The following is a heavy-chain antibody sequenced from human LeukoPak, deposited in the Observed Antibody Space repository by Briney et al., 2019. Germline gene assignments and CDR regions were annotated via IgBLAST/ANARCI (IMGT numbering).Heavy chain of an antibody. CDR3: ARSSQVATIYFDY. V-gene: IGHV3-53*01. J-gene: IGHJ4*02. Sequence: GGSLRLSCAASGFTVSSNYMSWVRQAPGKGLEWVSVIYSGGSTYYADSVKGRFTISRDNSKNTLYLQMNSLRAEDTAVYYCARSSQVATIYFDYWGQGTLVTVSS. CDR1: GFTVSSNY. D-gene: IGHD5-12*01. CDR2: IYSGGST.